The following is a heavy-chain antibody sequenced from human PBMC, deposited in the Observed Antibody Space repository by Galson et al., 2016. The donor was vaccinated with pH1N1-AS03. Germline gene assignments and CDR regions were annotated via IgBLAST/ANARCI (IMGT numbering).Heavy chain of an antibody. CDR2: IDEGGSHP. CDR3: VTDGTFGSTIEH. V-gene: IGHV3-21*01. D-gene: IGHD2-15*01. CDR1: GFTFSKTG. J-gene: IGHJ4*02. Sequence: SLRLSCAASGFTFSKTGMNWVHQAPGKGPEWVSSIDEGGSHPYSADSLQGRFTISRDNTKNSLFLHMNSLRAEDTAVYYCVTDGTFGSTIEHWGQGTLVTVSS.